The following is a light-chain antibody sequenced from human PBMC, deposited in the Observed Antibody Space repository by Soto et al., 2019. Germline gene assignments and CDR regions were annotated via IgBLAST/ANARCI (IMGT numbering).Light chain of an antibody. V-gene: IGKV3-15*01. J-gene: IGKJ5*01. CDR3: QQYDGLPT. Sequence: EIVMTQSPATLSVSPGGRATLSCRASQSISDTLAWYQRRPGQAPRLLIYGSSTRATGVPPRFSGSGSGTDFTFSISSLQPEDVATYYCQQYDGLPTFGQGTRLEIK. CDR1: QSISDT. CDR2: GSS.